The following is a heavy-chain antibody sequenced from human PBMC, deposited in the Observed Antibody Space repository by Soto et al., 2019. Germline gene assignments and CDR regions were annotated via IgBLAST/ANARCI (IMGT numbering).Heavy chain of an antibody. CDR1: GYTFTGYY. V-gene: IGHV1-2*02. J-gene: IGHJ4*02. CDR2: INPDSGGT. CDR3: ARGQYGSSWHSTYYFDY. Sequence: RASVKVSCKASGYTFTGYYIHWVRQAPGRGLEWMGWINPDSGGTNYAQKFQGRVTMTRDTSISTAYMELSRLRSDDTAVYYCARGQYGSSWHSTYYFDYWGQGAMVTVS. D-gene: IGHD6-13*01.